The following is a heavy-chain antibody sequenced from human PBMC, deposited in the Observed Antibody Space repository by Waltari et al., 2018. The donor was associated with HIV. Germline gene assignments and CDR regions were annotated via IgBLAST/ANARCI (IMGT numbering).Heavy chain of an antibody. CDR3: ARAPMTTVTSRGFDI. CDR2: ISDYNDNT. D-gene: IGHD4-17*01. Sequence: QVQLVQSGAEVKKPGASLKVSCKASGYSFTRYGISWVRQAPGQGLEWIGWISDYNDNTKYAQKIQDRLNMTTDSPTSTAYMELRSLRSDDTAVYYCARAPMTTVTSRGFDIWGQGTMVIVSS. J-gene: IGHJ3*02. V-gene: IGHV1-18*01. CDR1: GYSFTRYG.